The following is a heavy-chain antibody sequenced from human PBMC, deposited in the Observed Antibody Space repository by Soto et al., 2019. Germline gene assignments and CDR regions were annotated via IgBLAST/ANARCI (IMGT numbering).Heavy chain of an antibody. Sequence: PGGSLRLSCTASGFTFGDYAMSWFRQAPGKGLEWVGFIRSKAYGGTTEYAASVKGRFTISRDDSKSTAYLQMNSLKTEDTAVYYCTRDLTIFGVDQPRYWGQGTLVTVSS. D-gene: IGHD3-3*01. CDR1: GFTFGDYA. CDR3: TRDLTIFGVDQPRY. J-gene: IGHJ4*02. V-gene: IGHV3-49*03. CDR2: IRSKAYGGTT.